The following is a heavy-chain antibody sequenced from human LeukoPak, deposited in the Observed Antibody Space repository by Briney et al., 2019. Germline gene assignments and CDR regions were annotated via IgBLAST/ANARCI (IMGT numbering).Heavy chain of an antibody. J-gene: IGHJ4*02. Sequence: TSETLSLTCAVSGGSISSGGYSWSWIRQPPGKGLEWIGYIYHSGSTYYNPSLKSRVTISVDRSKNQFSLKLSSVTAADTAVYYCARLRFCSSISCPVGYYFDNWGQGTLVTVSS. CDR1: GGSISSGGYS. D-gene: IGHD2-2*01. V-gene: IGHV4-30-2*01. CDR2: IYHSGST. CDR3: ARLRFCSSISCPVGYYFDN.